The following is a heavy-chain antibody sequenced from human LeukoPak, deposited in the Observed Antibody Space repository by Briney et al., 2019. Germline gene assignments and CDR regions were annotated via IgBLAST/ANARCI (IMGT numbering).Heavy chain of an antibody. V-gene: IGHV3-21*04. CDR1: GFTFSSYS. J-gene: IGHJ4*02. Sequence: GGSLRLSCAASGFTFSSYSMNWVRQAPGKGLEWVSSISSSSSYIYYADSVKGRFTISRDNSKNTLYLQMNSLRAEDTAVYYCAKTRPLDSSSWSHGDYWGQGTLVTVSS. CDR2: ISSSSSYI. CDR3: AKTRPLDSSSWSHGDY. D-gene: IGHD6-13*01.